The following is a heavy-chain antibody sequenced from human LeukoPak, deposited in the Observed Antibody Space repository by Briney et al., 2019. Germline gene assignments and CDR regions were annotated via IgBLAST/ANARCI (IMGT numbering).Heavy chain of an antibody. V-gene: IGHV1-8*02. J-gene: IGHJ6*03. CDR1: GYTFTNYD. CDR3: ARGPYYALWSAEPQNGGRYPYYYYMDV. CDR2: MNPNNVNT. D-gene: IGHD3-3*01. Sequence: ASVKVSCKASGYTFTNYDINWVRQAPGQGLEWMAWMNPNNVNTGYAQKFQGRVTMISNISVSTAYMELDSLQSDDTAVYFCARGPYYALWSAEPQNGGRYPYYYYMDVWGKGTTVTVSS.